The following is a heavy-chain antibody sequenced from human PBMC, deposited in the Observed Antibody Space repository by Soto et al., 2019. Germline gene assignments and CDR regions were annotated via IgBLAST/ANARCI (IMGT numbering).Heavy chain of an antibody. CDR1: GYTFTSYA. Sequence: GASVKVSCKASGYTFTSYAMHWVRQAPGQRHERMGWINAGNGNTKYSQKFQGRVTITRDTSASTAYMELSSLRSEDTAVYYCASNQGYDYIWGSYRPGEYYYYMDVWGKGTTVTVSS. V-gene: IGHV1-3*01. J-gene: IGHJ6*03. CDR2: INAGNGNT. D-gene: IGHD3-16*02. CDR3: ASNQGYDYIWGSYRPGEYYYYMDV.